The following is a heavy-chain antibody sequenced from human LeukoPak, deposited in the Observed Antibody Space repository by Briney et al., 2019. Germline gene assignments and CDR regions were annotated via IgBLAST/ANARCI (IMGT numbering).Heavy chain of an antibody. Sequence: GASVKVSCKASGYTFTSYAMHWVRQAPAQRLEWMGWINAGNGNTKYSQKFQGRVTITRDTSASTAYMELSSLRSEDTAVYYCARGRGGGIVATIFAYWGQGTLVTVSS. V-gene: IGHV1-3*01. J-gene: IGHJ4*02. CDR1: GYTFTSYA. CDR3: ARGRGGGIVATIFAY. D-gene: IGHD5-12*01. CDR2: INAGNGNT.